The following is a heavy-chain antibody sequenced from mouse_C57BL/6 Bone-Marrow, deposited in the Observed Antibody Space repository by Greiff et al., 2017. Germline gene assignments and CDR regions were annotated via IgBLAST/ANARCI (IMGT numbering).Heavy chain of an antibody. J-gene: IGHJ2*01. CDR2: IWWDDDK. D-gene: IGHD1-1*01. CDR1: GFSLSTFGMG. CDR3: ARIYYGSSYKEYFDD. V-gene: IGHV8-8*01. Sequence: QVQLKESGPGILQPSQTLSLTCSFSGFSLSTFGMGVGWIRHPTGKGLEWLAHIWWDDDKYYNPALKSRLTISKDTSKNQVFLKIANVDTADTATYYCARIYYGSSYKEYFDDWGQGTTLTVSS.